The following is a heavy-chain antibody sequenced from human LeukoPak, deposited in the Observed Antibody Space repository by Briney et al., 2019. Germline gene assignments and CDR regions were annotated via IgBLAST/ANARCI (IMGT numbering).Heavy chain of an antibody. Sequence: GGSLRLSCAASGFTFSSYAMSWVRQAPGKGLEWVSSISGSGGSTYYADSVKGRFTISRDNSRNMLFLQMNSLRADDTAVYYCAKDLVVGALDYWGQGTLVTVSS. CDR3: AKDLVVGALDY. D-gene: IGHD1-26*01. CDR1: GFTFSSYA. J-gene: IGHJ4*02. CDR2: ISGSGGST. V-gene: IGHV3-23*01.